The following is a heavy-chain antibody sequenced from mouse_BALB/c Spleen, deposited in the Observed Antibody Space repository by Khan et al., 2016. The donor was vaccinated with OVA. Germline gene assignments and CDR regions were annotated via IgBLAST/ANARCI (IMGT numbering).Heavy chain of an antibody. CDR1: GYTFTPSW. V-gene: IGHV1-7*01. CDR2: INPTPGFT. Sequence: QVQLKESGAELAKPGASVKMSCKASGYTFTPSWMHWVKQRPGQGLEWIGYINPTPGFTDYNQKFKDKATLTADKSSSTAYRQLSSLTSDDSAVYYCARDRIDYWGQGTTLTVSS. CDR3: ARDRIDY. J-gene: IGHJ2*01.